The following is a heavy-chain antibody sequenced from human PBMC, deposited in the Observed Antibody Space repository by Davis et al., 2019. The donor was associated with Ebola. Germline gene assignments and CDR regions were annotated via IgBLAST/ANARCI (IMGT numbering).Heavy chain of an antibody. CDR1: GFTFSSYG. CDR3: ANRRTAAADYPGYGMDV. V-gene: IGHV3-30*12. J-gene: IGHJ6*02. Sequence: GESLKISCAASGFTFSSYGMHWVRQAPGKGLEWVAVISYDGSNKYYADSVKGRFTISRDNSKNTLYLQMNSLRAEDTAVYYCANRRTAAADYPGYGMDVWGQGTTVTVSS. D-gene: IGHD6-13*01. CDR2: ISYDGSNK.